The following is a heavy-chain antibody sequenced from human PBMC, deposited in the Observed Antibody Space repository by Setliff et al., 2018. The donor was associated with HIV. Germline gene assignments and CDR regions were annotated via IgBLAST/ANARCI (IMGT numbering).Heavy chain of an antibody. D-gene: IGHD6-13*01. CDR3: ARNWHSTSPYYFDY. V-gene: IGHV1-18*01. J-gene: IGHJ4*02. CDR2: ISGYRDT. Sequence: GASVKVFCKASDYTLTSYGFTWVRQAPGQGLEWMGWISGYRDTNYAQKFQGRVTMTVDTSTSTAYMELRSLRSDDTAVYYCARNWHSTSPYYFDYWGQGTPVTVSS. CDR1: DYTLTSYG.